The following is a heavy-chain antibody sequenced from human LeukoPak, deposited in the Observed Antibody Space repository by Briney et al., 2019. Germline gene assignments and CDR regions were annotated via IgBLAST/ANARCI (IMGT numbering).Heavy chain of an antibody. J-gene: IGHJ4*02. V-gene: IGHV3-23*01. CDR3: AKLAMAYVTNEAYY. D-gene: IGHD2-8*01. Sequence: GGSLRLSCAASGFTFSSYAMSWVRQAPGKGLEWVSGISGSGDSTYYADSVKGRFTISRDNSKNTLYLQMNSLRAEDTAVYYCAKLAMAYVTNEAYYWGQGTLVTVSS. CDR1: GFTFSSYA. CDR2: ISGSGDST.